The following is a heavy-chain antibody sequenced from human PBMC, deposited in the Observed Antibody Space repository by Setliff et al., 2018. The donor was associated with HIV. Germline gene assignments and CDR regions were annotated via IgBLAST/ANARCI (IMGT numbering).Heavy chain of an antibody. CDR1: GFTFNSYW. V-gene: IGHV3-7*01. CDR2: IKRDGSEK. CDR3: ARDRDRQFNWYLDL. Sequence: HPGGSLRLSCAASGFTFNSYWMSWVRQAPGKGLEWVANIKRDGSEKDYADSVKGRFTISRDNAENSVHLQMNSLRAEDTAVYYCARDRDRQFNWYLDLWGRGTLVTVSS. J-gene: IGHJ2*01.